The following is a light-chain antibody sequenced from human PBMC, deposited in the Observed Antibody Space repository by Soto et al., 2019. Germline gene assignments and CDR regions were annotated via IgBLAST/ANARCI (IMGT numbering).Light chain of an antibody. CDR2: GAS. CDR1: QSVSNNY. J-gene: IGKJ5*01. V-gene: IGKV3-20*01. CDR3: QQHTISMYT. Sequence: EIVLTQSPGTLSLSPGERAARCCRASQSVSNNYLAWYQQKPGQAPRLLIYGASTRATGVPARFSGSGSGTDFTLTINRLEPEDSAVYYCQQHTISMYTFGQGTRLEI.